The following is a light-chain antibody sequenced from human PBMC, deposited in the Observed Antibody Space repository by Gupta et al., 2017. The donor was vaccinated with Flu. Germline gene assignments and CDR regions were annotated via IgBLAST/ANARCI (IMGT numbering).Light chain of an antibody. Sequence: DIVLTQAPATLSFSPGERATLSCRASQSASSYFAWYQEKPGQAPRLLIYDISKRASGTTGRFSGGGGKTDFTLTSSRQEDEVFAVYYQHHCYHSPTFGWGTKVEIK. J-gene: IGKJ4*01. V-gene: IGKV3-11*01. CDR1: QSASSY. CDR3: HHCYHSPT. CDR2: DIS.